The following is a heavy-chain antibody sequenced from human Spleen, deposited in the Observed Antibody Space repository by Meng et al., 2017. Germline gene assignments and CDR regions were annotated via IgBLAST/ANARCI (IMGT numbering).Heavy chain of an antibody. CDR2: ISGSGGST. CDR1: GFTSSSYA. J-gene: IGHJ3*02. D-gene: IGHD3-22*01. CDR3: AKDRPYYYDSSGYALDAFDI. Sequence: GESLKISCAASGFTSSSYAMSWVRQAPGKGLEWVSAISGSGGSTYDTDSVKGRFTISRDNSKNTLYLQMNSLRAEDTAVYYCAKDRPYYYDSSGYALDAFDIWGQGTMVTVSS. V-gene: IGHV3-23*01.